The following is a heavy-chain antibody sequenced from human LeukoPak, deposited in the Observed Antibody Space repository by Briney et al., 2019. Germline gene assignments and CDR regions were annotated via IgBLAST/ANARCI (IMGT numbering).Heavy chain of an antibody. J-gene: IGHJ4*02. CDR1: GFTFSSYG. D-gene: IGHD6-13*01. V-gene: IGHV3-30*02. CDR2: IRYDGSNK. CDR3: AKDPGIAAAGSPGY. Sequence: PGGSLRLSCAASGFTFSSYGMHWVRQAPGKGLEWVAFIRYDGSNKYYADSVEGRFTISRDNSKNTLYLQMNSLRAEDTAVYYCAKDPGIAAAGSPGYWGQGTLVTVSS.